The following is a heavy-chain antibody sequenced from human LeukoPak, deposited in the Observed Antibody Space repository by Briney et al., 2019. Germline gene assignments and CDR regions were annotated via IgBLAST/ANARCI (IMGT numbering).Heavy chain of an antibody. CDR1: GITFSSYA. D-gene: IGHD6-13*01. Sequence: GGSLRLSCAASGITFSSYARGWVRQAPGKGVEWVSTISGSGADYANSVKGRFTISTDNSKNTLYLQMNSLRAEDTAVYYCARVVIAGYSSSWYHDYWGQGTLVTVSS. J-gene: IGHJ4*02. V-gene: IGHV3-23*01. CDR2: ISGSGA. CDR3: ARVVIAGYSSSWYHDY.